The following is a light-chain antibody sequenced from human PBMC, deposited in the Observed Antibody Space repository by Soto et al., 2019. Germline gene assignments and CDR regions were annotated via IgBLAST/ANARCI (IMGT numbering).Light chain of an antibody. V-gene: IGLV2-14*03. CDR1: SSDVGAYDY. CDR2: EVS. CDR3: SSYTTSSTRV. J-gene: IGLJ1*01. Sequence: SVLAQPASVSGSPGQSITISCTGTSSDVGAYDYVSWYQQHPDKAPKLMIYEVSYRPSGVSNRFSGSKSVNTATLTISGLQAEDEADYHCSSYTTSSTRVFGTGTKVTVL.